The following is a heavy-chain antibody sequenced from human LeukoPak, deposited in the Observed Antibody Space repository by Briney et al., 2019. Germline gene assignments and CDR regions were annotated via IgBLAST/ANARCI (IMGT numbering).Heavy chain of an antibody. Sequence: PSETLSLTCTVSGGSISSYYWTWILQPPGKGLEWIAYIYYSGSTNYNPSLKSRVTISVDTSKNQFSLKLSSVTAADTAVYYCARHDYGSGSYFDYWDQGTLVTVSS. CDR1: GGSISSYY. J-gene: IGHJ4*02. D-gene: IGHD3-10*01. V-gene: IGHV4-59*08. CDR2: IYYSGST. CDR3: ARHDYGSGSYFDY.